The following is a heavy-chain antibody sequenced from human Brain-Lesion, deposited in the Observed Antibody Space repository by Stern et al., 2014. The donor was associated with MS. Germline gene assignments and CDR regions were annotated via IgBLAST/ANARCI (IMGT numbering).Heavy chain of an antibody. V-gene: IGHV1-46*03. CDR3: ARDTFAGYYYYGMDV. Sequence: QVQLGQSGAEVKKPGASVKVSCKASGYTFTGYYMHWVRQAPGQGLEWMGIINPSGGSTSYAQKFQGRVTMTRDTSTSTVYMELSSLTSDDTAVYYCARDTFAGYYYYGMDVWGQGTTVTVSS. J-gene: IGHJ6*02. CDR2: INPSGGST. CDR1: GYTFTGYY.